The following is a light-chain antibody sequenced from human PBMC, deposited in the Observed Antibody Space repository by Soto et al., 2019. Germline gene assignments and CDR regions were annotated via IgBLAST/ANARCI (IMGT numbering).Light chain of an antibody. CDR1: DSVSRNF. V-gene: IGKV3-20*01. J-gene: IGKJ1*01. CDR3: QQFDESRQVWT. Sequence: EMVLTQSPDTLSLSPGERATLCCSASDSVSRNFLAWYQQKPGQAPRLLMYDTSSRASGIPDRFSGSGSVTDFTLTISRLEPEDFAVYYCQQFDESRQVWTFGQGTKVDI. CDR2: DTS.